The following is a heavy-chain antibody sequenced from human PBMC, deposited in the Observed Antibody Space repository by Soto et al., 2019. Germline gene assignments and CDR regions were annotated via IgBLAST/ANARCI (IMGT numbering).Heavy chain of an antibody. CDR1: GYSFTSYW. CDR2: IDPSDSYT. Sequence: PGESLKISCKGSGYSFTSYWISWARQMPGKGLEWMGRIDPSDSYTNYSPSFQGHVTISADKSISTAYLQWSSLKASDTAMYYCARHTPRYIVLMVYALDVWGQGTTVTVSS. J-gene: IGHJ6*02. D-gene: IGHD2-8*01. CDR3: ARHTPRYIVLMVYALDV. V-gene: IGHV5-10-1*01.